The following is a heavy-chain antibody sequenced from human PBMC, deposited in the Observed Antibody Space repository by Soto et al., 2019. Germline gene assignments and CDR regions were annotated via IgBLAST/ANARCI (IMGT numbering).Heavy chain of an antibody. D-gene: IGHD6-13*01. V-gene: IGHV4-34*01. J-gene: IGHJ4*02. CDR1: GVSFSVYY. CDR3: ARGRLAEAGRLSTFDY. CDR2: INHSGSP. Sequence: LTCAVYGVSFSVYYFSWIRQPPWKGLEWIGEINHSGSPNYNPSLKGRVTISVDTSKNQFSLKLSSVTAAETAVYYCARGRLAEAGRLSTFDYWGQGSLVTVSS.